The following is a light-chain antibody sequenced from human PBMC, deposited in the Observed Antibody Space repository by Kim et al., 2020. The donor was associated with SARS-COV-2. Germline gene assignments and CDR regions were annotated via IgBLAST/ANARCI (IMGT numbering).Light chain of an antibody. J-gene: IGKJ2*01. V-gene: IGKV3-20*01. CDR1: QRVSSSY. CDR3: QQYGSSPPYT. CDR2: GAS. Sequence: PGETATLSCPTSQRVSSSYLSWFQQKTGQAPRRLIYGASTRATGITDRFSGSGSGTDFTLTISRLEAEDFAVYYCQQYGSSPPYTFGQGTKVDIK.